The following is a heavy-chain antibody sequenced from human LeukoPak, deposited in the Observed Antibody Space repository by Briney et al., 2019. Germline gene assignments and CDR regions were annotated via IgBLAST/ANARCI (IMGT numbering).Heavy chain of an antibody. D-gene: IGHD3-10*01. J-gene: IGHJ4*02. CDR3: ARDYHGSGFFDY. CDR1: GVSISNYY. V-gene: IGHV4-59*01. CDR2: MYYTGST. Sequence: PSETLSLTCTVSGVSISNYYWSWIRQPPGKGLEWIGNMYYTGSTNYNPSLKSRATISVDPSKNQFSLRLSSVTAADTAVYYCARDYHGSGFFDYWGQGTLVTVSS.